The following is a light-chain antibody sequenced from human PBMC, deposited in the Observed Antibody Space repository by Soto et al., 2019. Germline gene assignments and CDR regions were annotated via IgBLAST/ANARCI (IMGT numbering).Light chain of an antibody. Sequence: QSALTQPPSVSGSPGQSVTISCTGTRSDVGRYDRVSWYQQPPGTAPKLMIYEVSNRPSGVPDRFSGSKSGNTASLTISGLQAEDEGVYYCSSYTTSTAYVFGTGTKLTVL. CDR2: EVS. V-gene: IGLV2-18*02. CDR3: SSYTTSTAYV. J-gene: IGLJ1*01. CDR1: RSDVGRYDR.